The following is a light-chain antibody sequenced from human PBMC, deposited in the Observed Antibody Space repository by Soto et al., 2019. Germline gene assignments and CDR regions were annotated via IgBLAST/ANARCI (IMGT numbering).Light chain of an antibody. Sequence: EIVLTQSPGTLSLSPGERATLSCRASQSVSSNYITWYQQKPGQAPRRLIFGASSRATGIQDRFSGSGSGTDFTLTIRRLEPEDFAVYYCKQYGSSPSTFGQGTKVDI. J-gene: IGKJ1*01. V-gene: IGKV3-20*01. CDR2: GAS. CDR3: KQYGSSPST. CDR1: QSVSSNY.